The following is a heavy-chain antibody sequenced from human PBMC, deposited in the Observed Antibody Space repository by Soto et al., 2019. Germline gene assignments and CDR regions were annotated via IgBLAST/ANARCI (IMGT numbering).Heavy chain of an antibody. Sequence: SETLSVTCTVSGGSMSSYYWTWIRQPAGKGLEWIGRVYSSGGTHYNPSLKSRVTISLDTSKNQFSLRLLSVTDADTAVYYCARGQRFSDWFDPWGQGTLVTVSS. CDR2: VYSSGGT. CDR3: ARGQRFSDWFDP. J-gene: IGHJ5*02. D-gene: IGHD3-3*01. V-gene: IGHV4-4*07. CDR1: GGSMSSYY.